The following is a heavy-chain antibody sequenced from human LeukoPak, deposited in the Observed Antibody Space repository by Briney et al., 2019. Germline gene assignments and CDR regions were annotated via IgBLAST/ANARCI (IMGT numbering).Heavy chain of an antibody. CDR1: GFIFSAYA. CDR3: VKEADYSSGSGRWGYFDN. D-gene: IGHD3-10*01. CDR2: VNNNVDTT. J-gene: IGHJ4*02. Sequence: GGYLRLSRSASGFIFSAYAMHWVRQAPGRRPKYVSVVNNNVDTTYYPDSVKGRFTISRDNSKNTLSLQMSSLRTEDTAIYYCVKEADYSSGSGRWGYFDNWGQGTLVTVSS. V-gene: IGHV3-64D*06.